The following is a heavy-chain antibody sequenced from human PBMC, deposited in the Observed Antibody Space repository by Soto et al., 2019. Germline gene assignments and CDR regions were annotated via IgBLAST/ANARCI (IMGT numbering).Heavy chain of an antibody. CDR1: GFTFSSYW. CDR3: ARDSSSSAPDNWFDP. V-gene: IGHV3-74*01. J-gene: IGHJ5*02. CDR2: INSDGSST. D-gene: IGHD6-6*01. Sequence: VGSLRLSCAASGFTFSSYWMHWVRQAPGKGLVWVSRINSDGSSTSYADSVKGRFTISRDNAKNTLYLQMNSLRAEDTAVYYCARDSSSSAPDNWFDPWGQGTLVTVSS.